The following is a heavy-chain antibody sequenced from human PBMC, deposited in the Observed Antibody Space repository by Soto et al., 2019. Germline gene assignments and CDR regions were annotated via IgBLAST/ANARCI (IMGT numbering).Heavy chain of an antibody. CDR2: IKKKTDGGTT. Sequence: GGSLRLSCAASGFTFSDAWMSWVRQAPGKGLEWVGLIKKKTDGGTTDYAAPVKGRFTISRDDSKNTLYLHMSSLKTEDTAVYYCRNQWLDSGQGTLVTVSS. J-gene: IGHJ4*02. D-gene: IGHD6-19*01. CDR1: GFTFSDAW. V-gene: IGHV3-15*01. CDR3: RNQWLD.